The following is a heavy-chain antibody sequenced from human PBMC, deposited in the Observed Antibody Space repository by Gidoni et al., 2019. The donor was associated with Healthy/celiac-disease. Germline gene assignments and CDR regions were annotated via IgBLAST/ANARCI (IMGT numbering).Heavy chain of an antibody. CDR3: ARVGGGSSGWYSPDL. CDR1: GGSISRYY. CDR2: IYYSGST. D-gene: IGHD6-19*01. Sequence: QVQLQESGPGLVKPSETLSLPCTVSGGSISRYYWSWIRQPPGKGLEWIGYIYYSGSTNYNPALKSRVTISVDTSKHQFSLKLSSVTAADTAVYYCARVGGGSSGWYSPDLWGQGTLVTVSS. V-gene: IGHV4-59*01. J-gene: IGHJ4*02.